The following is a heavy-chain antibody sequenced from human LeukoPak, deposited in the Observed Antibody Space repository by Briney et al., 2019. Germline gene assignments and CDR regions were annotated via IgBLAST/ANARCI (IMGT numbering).Heavy chain of an antibody. V-gene: IGHV3-11*04. CDR2: ISSSGSTI. D-gene: IGHD2-2*01. Sequence: GGSLRLSCAASRFTFSDYYMSWIRQAPGKGLEWVSYISSSGSTIYYADSVKGRFTISRDNAKNSLYLQMNSLRAEDTAVYYCAREVDHDAFDIWGQGTMVTVSS. J-gene: IGHJ3*02. CDR3: AREVDHDAFDI. CDR1: RFTFSDYY.